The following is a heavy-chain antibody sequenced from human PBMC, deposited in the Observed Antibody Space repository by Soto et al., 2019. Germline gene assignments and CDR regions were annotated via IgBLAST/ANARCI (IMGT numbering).Heavy chain of an antibody. J-gene: IGHJ5*02. V-gene: IGHV4-59*01. D-gene: IGHD2-2*01. CDR1: GGSISGYY. Sequence: PSETLSLTCTVSGGSISGYYWSWIRQPPGKGLEWIGYIFGTGSTNYNPSLKSRVTISADTSKNQFSLNLKVVTAADTAVYYCARKDSSSWSGNRFDPWGQGTLVTVSS. CDR3: ARKDSSSWSGNRFDP. CDR2: IFGTGST.